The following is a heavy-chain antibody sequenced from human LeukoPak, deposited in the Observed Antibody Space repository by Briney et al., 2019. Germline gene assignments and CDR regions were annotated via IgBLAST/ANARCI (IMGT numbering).Heavy chain of an antibody. J-gene: IGHJ4*02. CDR2: IYYSGST. CDR1: GGSISSSSYY. V-gene: IGHV4-39*07. D-gene: IGHD1-26*01. Sequence: SETLSLTCTVSGGSISSSSYYWGWIRQPPGKGLEWIGSIYYSGSTYYNPSLKSRVTISVDTSKNQFSLKLSSVTAADTAVYYCARDPLSGSGSYYRKDYWGQGTLVTVSS. CDR3: ARDPLSGSGSYYRKDY.